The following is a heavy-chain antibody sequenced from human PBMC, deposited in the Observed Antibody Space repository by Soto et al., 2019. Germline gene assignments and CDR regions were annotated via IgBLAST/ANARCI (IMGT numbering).Heavy chain of an antibody. Sequence: QLQLQESGSGLVKPSQTLSLTCAVSGGSISSGGYSWSWIRQPPGKGLEWIGYIYHSGSTYYNPSLKSRVTISVDRSKNQFSLKRSSVTAADTAVYYCARGLYYFDYWGQGTLVTVSS. CDR2: IYHSGST. CDR3: ARGLYYFDY. D-gene: IGHD3-16*01. J-gene: IGHJ4*02. CDR1: GGSISSGGYS. V-gene: IGHV4-30-2*01.